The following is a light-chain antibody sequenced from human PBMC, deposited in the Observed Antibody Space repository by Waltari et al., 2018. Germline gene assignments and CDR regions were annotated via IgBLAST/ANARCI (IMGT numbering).Light chain of an antibody. J-gene: IGLJ1*01. Sequence: QSALTQPPSASGSPGQSVSISCTGTSSDVGAHNFVSWYQQHPGKAPKLLIYEVSKRPSGVPDRFPGSKSGITAALTVSGRQAEDEADYYCSSSAGSGKQWVFGTGTMVTVL. V-gene: IGLV2-8*01. CDR2: EVS. CDR3: SSSAGSGKQWV. CDR1: SSDVGAHNF.